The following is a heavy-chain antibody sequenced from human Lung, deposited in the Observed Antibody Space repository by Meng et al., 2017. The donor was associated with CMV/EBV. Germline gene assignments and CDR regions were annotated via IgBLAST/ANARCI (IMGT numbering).Heavy chain of an antibody. CDR2: ISGSSRGT. CDR3: ARGRVSAAYDAFDI. CDR1: GFTFSTYV. Sequence: GESXKISXAATGFTFSTYVMTWVRQAPGKGLEWVSSISGSSRGTYFADSVKGRFTTSRDNSKKMLYVQMNSLRVDDTAIYYCARGRVSAAYDAFDIWGQGTMVTVSS. D-gene: IGHD2-2*01. V-gene: IGHV3-23*01. J-gene: IGHJ3*02.